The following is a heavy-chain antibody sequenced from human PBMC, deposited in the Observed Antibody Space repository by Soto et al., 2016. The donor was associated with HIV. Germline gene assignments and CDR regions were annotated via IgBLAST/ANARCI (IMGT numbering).Heavy chain of an antibody. CDR3: SRQVPEYNWNDRQYYYYGMDV. CDR1: GFTFSDSA. V-gene: IGHV3-73*01. D-gene: IGHD1-1*01. CDR2: IRNKANTYAT. Sequence: EVQLVESGGGLVQPGGSLKLSCVASGFTFSDSAMHWVRQASGKGLEWVGRIRNKANTYATAYAASVKGRFTISRDDSKNTAYLQMNSLKTEDTAVYYCSRQVPEYNWNDRQYYYYGMDVWGQGTTVTVSS. J-gene: IGHJ6*02.